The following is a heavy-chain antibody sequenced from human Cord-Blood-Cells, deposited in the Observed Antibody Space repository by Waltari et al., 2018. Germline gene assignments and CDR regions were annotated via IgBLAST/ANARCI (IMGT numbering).Heavy chain of an antibody. Sequence: QVQLVQSGAEVKKPGASVKVSCKASGYTFTGYYMHWVRQAPGQGLEWMGWINPNSGGTNYAQKFQGWVTMTRDTSISTAYMELSRLRSDDTALYYCARDYGNGSGSYYYGMDVWGQGTTVTVSS. CDR1: GYTFTGYY. J-gene: IGHJ6*02. D-gene: IGHD3-10*01. CDR2: INPNSGGT. V-gene: IGHV1-2*04. CDR3: ARDYGNGSGSYYYGMDV.